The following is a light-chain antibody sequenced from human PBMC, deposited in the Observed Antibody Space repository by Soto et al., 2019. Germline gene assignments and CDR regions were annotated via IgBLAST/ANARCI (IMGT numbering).Light chain of an antibody. CDR1: SGHSSYA. J-gene: IGLJ2*01. V-gene: IGLV4-69*01. Sequence: QLVLTQSPSASASLGASVKLTCTLSSGHSSYAIAWHQQQPEKGPRYLMKLNSDGSHSKGDGIPDRFSGSSSGAERYLTISRLQSEDESEYYCQAWDSGTVVFGGGTKLTVL. CDR3: QAWDSGTVV. CDR2: LNSDGSH.